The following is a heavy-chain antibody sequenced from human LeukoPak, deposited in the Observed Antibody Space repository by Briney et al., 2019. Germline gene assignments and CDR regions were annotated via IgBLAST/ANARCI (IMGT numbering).Heavy chain of an antibody. CDR3: ARVTGYMTEDYFDY. CDR1: GGSISNYY. CDR2: IYYSGTT. Sequence: SETLSLTCTVSGGSISNYYWNWIWQPPGKGLEWIGYIYYSGTTNYNPSLKSRVSMSVDTSKNQFSLRLSSVTAADTAVYYCARVTGYMTEDYFDYWGQGTLITVSS. J-gene: IGHJ4*02. V-gene: IGHV4-59*01. D-gene: IGHD6-13*01.